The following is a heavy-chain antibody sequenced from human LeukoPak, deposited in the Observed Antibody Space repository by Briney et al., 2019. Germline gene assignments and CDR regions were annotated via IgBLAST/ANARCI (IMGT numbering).Heavy chain of an antibody. V-gene: IGHV1-46*01. Sequence: GASVKVSCKASGYTFTSYYMHWVRQALGQGLEWMGIINPSGGSTSYAQKFQGRVTMTRDTSTSTVYMELSSLRSEDTAVYYCARAAAAGDRLDYWGQGTLVTVSS. D-gene: IGHD6-13*01. J-gene: IGHJ4*02. CDR1: GYTFTSYY. CDR2: INPSGGST. CDR3: ARAAAAGDRLDY.